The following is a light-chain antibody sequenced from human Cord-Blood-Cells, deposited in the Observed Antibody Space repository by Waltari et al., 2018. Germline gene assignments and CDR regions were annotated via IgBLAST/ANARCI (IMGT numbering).Light chain of an antibody. V-gene: IGLV2-8*01. CDR3: SSYAGSNNYV. CDR1: SSDVGGYKY. J-gene: IGLJ1*01. Sequence: QSALTQPPSASGSPGQSVTISCTGTSSDVGGYKYVSWYQQDPGKDPKLMIYAFSKRPSGVPDRFSGSKSGNTASLTVSGLQAEDEADYYCSSYAGSNNYVFGTGTKVTVL. CDR2: AFS.